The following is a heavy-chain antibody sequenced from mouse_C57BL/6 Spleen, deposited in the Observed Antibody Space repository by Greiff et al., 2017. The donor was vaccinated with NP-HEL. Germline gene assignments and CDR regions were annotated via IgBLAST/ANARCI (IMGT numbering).Heavy chain of an antibody. V-gene: IGHV1-78*01. CDR1: GYTFTDHT. D-gene: IGHD1-1*01. CDR3: ARGGVITTVVAEDFDY. Sequence: QVQLQQSDAELVKPGASVKISCKASGYTFTDHTIHWMKQRPEQGLEWIGYIYPRDGSTKYNEKFKGKATLTADKSSSTAYMQLTSLTSEDSAVYFCARGGVITTVVAEDFDYWGQGTTLTVSS. CDR2: IYPRDGST. J-gene: IGHJ2*01.